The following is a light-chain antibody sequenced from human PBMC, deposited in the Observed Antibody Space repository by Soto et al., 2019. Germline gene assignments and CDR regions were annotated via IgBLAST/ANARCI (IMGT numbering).Light chain of an antibody. CDR3: AAWDDSLSGGV. CDR2: KNS. V-gene: IGLV1-47*01. CDR1: SSNIGSNY. J-gene: IGLJ1*01. Sequence: QSVLTQPPSASGTPGQRVIISCSGSSSNIGSNYVYWYQQLPGTAPKLLIYKNSQRPSGVPDRFSGSKSGTSASLAISGLRSEDEADYYCAAWDDSLSGGVFGTGTKVTVL.